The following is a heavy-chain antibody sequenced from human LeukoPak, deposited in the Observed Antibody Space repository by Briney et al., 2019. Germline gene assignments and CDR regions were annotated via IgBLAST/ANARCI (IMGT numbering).Heavy chain of an antibody. CDR1: GFTFASYA. V-gene: IGHV3-30*03. J-gene: IGHJ4*02. Sequence: PGKSLRLSCAASGFTFASYAMYWVRQAPGRGLEWVASISYDGRDKYYVDSVKGRFFISIDSSMSTLYLDMNSLRPEDTALYYCVRDLYSRLPYFDVWGQGTLVTVSS. CDR3: VRDLYSRLPYFDV. CDR2: ISYDGRDK. D-gene: IGHD2-21*01.